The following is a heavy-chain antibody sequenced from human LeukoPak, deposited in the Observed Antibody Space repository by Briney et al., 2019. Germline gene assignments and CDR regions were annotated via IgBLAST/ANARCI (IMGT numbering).Heavy chain of an antibody. D-gene: IGHD3-3*01. CDR3: ASPIFGAGMGAFDI. J-gene: IGHJ3*02. CDR1: GGTFSSYT. Sequence: GASVKVSCKASGGTFSSYTISWVRQAPGQGLEWMGRIIPILGIANYAQKFQGRVTITADKSTSTAYMELSSLRSEDTAVYYCASPIFGAGMGAFDIWGQGTMVTVSS. V-gene: IGHV1-69*02. CDR2: IIPILGIA.